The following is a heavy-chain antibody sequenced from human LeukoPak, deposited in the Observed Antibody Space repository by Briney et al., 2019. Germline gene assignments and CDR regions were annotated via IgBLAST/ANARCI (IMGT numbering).Heavy chain of an antibody. CDR2: ISSSGSTI. J-gene: IGHJ4*02. Sequence: PGGSLRLSCAASGFTFSSYEMNWVRQAPGKGLEWVSYISSSGSTIYYADSVKGRFTISRDNAKNSLYLQMNSLRAEDTAVHYCAREAPSYDYWGQGTLVTVSS. CDR3: AREAPSYDY. D-gene: IGHD3-10*01. V-gene: IGHV3-48*03. CDR1: GFTFSSYE.